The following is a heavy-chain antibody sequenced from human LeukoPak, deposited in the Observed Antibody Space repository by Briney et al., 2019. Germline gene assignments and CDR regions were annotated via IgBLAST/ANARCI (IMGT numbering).Heavy chain of an antibody. D-gene: IGHD2-21*02. J-gene: IGHJ4*02. CDR1: GFTFSSYG. Sequence: PGGSLRLSCAASGFTFSSYGMHWVRQAPGKGLEWVAFIRYDGTNKYYADSVKGRFTISRDNSKNTLYLQMNSLRAEDTAVYHCAKDYRMVVTAPQDYWGQGTLVTVSS. CDR3: AKDYRMVVTAPQDY. V-gene: IGHV3-30*02. CDR2: IRYDGTNK.